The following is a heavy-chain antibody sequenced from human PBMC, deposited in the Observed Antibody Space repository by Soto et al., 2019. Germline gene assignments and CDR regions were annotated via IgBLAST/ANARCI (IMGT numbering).Heavy chain of an antibody. V-gene: IGHV3-11*01. CDR3: ARDLGYYASDGYFDY. J-gene: IGHJ4*02. Sequence: QVQLVESGGGLVKPGGSLRLSCAASGFTFSDYYMSWIRQAPGKWLERVSYISSSGSIIYYADSVKGRFTISRDNAKNALYLQMNSLRAEDTAVYYCARDLGYYASDGYFDYWGQGTLVTVSS. D-gene: IGHD3-22*01. CDR1: GFTFSDYY. CDR2: ISSSGSII.